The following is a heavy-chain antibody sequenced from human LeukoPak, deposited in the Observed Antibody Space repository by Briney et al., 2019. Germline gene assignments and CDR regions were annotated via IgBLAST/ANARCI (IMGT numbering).Heavy chain of an antibody. D-gene: IGHD6-13*01. CDR3: ASTALSGAAAGMPIDY. J-gene: IGHJ4*02. V-gene: IGHV1-2*02. CDR2: INPNSGGT. Sequence: ASVKVSCKASGYTFTGYYMHWVRQAPGQGLEWMGWINPNSGGTNYAQKFQGRVTMTRDTSISTAYMELSSLRSEDTAVYYCASTALSGAAAGMPIDYWGQGTLVTVSS. CDR1: GYTFTGYY.